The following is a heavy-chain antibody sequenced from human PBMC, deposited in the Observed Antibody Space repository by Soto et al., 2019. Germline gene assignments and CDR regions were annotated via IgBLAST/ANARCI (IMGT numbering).Heavy chain of an antibody. J-gene: IGHJ4*02. CDR1: GFTFSSYG. CDR3: AKGDLGYCSGGSCRVIDY. V-gene: IGHV3-30*18. Sequence: GGSLRLSCAASGFTFSSYGMHWVRQAPGKGLEWVAVISYDGSNKYYADSVKGRFTISRDNSKNTLYLQMNSLRAEDTAVYYCAKGDLGYCSGGSCRVIDYWGQGTLVTVS. D-gene: IGHD2-15*01. CDR2: ISYDGSNK.